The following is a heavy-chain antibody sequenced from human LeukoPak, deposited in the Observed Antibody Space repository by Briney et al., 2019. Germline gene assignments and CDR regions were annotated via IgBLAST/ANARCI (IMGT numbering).Heavy chain of an antibody. J-gene: IGHJ3*02. Sequence: GGSLRLSCAASGSTFIRYWMAWVRQAPGKGLEWVANIKEDGSEKYYVDSVKGRFTISRDNAKTSLYLQMNSLRAEDTAVYYCASSRWLQLGDVFDIWGQGTMVTVSS. D-gene: IGHD5-24*01. CDR3: ASSRWLQLGDVFDI. CDR2: IKEDGSEK. V-gene: IGHV3-7*05. CDR1: GSTFIRYW.